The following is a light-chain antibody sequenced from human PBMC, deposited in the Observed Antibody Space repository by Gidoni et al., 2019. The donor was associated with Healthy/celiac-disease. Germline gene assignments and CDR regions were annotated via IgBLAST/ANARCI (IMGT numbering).Light chain of an antibody. CDR1: QSISSY. Sequence: IQMTQSPSSLFASVGDRVTITCRASQSISSYLNWYQQKPGKAPKLLIYAASSLQSGVPSRFSGSGSGTDFTLTISSLQPEDFATYYCQQSYSTLWTFGQGTKVEIK. J-gene: IGKJ1*01. CDR2: AAS. CDR3: QQSYSTLWT. V-gene: IGKV1-39*01.